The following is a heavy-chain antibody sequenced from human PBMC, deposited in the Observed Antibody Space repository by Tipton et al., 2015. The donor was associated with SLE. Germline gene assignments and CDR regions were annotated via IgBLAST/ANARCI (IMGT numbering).Heavy chain of an antibody. D-gene: IGHD2-15*01. CDR3: AREQGAAGGPPIVVSWFDP. CDR1: GGSFSGYY. CDR2: INHSGST. V-gene: IGHV4-34*01. Sequence: TLSLTCAVYGGSFSGYYWSWIRQPPGKGLEWIGEINHSGSTNYNPSLKSRVTISVDTSKNQFSLKLSSVTAADTAVYYCAREQGAAGGPPIVVSWFDPWGQGTLVTVSS. J-gene: IGHJ5*02.